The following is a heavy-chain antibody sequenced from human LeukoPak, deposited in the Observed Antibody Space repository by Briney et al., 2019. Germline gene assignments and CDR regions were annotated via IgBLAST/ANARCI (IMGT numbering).Heavy chain of an antibody. CDR3: ARDEGGDSVTTSR. J-gene: IGHJ4*02. Sequence: AGGSLRLSCAASGFTFSSYSMNWVRQAPGKGLEWVAYISSSSTNIYYADSVKGRFTISRDNAKNSLYLQMNSLRAEDTAVYYCARDEGGDSVTTSRWGQGTLVTVSS. CDR1: GFTFSSYS. D-gene: IGHD4-17*01. CDR2: ISSSSTNI. V-gene: IGHV3-48*01.